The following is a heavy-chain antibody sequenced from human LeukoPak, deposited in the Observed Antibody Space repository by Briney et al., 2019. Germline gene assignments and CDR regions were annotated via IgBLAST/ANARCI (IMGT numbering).Heavy chain of an antibody. CDR3: ASGEVATSQFDP. J-gene: IGHJ5*02. D-gene: IGHD5-24*01. CDR2: IYYSGST. Sequence: SETLSLTCTVSGGSISSYYWSWIRQPPGKGLEWIGYIYYSGSTNYNPSLKSRVTISVDTSKNQFSLKLNSVTAADTAVYYCASGEVATSQFDPWGQGTLVTVSS. V-gene: IGHV4-59*08. CDR1: GGSISSYY.